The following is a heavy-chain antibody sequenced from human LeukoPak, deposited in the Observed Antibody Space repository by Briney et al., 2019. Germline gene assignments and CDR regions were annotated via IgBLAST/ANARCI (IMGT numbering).Heavy chain of an antibody. J-gene: IGHJ4*02. CDR2: ISYDGSNK. CDR1: GFTFSSYG. CDR3: AKDRYYDSSGSWDYFDY. Sequence: GGSLRLSCAASGFTFSSYGMHWVRQAPGKGLEWVAVISYDGSNKYYADSAKGRFTISRDNSKNTLYLQMNSLRAEDTAVYYCAKDRYYDSSGSWDYFDYWGQGTLVTVSS. V-gene: IGHV3-30*18. D-gene: IGHD3-22*01.